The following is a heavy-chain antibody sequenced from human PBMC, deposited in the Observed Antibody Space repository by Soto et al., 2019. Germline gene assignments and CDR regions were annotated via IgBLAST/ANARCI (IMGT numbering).Heavy chain of an antibody. CDR2: ISSSSSTI. J-gene: IGHJ6*02. D-gene: IGHD5-12*01. V-gene: IGHV3-48*02. Sequence: GGSLRLSCAASGFTFSSYSMNWVRQAPGKGLEWVSYISSSSSTIYYADSVKGRFTISRDNAKNSLYLQMNSLRDEDTAVYYCARDGGGGYSGYDYYYYYGMDVWGQGTTVTVSS. CDR3: ARDGGGGYSGYDYYYYYGMDV. CDR1: GFTFSSYS.